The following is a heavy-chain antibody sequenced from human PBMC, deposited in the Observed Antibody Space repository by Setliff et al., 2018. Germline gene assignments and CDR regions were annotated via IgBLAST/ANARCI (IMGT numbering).Heavy chain of an antibody. V-gene: IGHV7-4-1*02. CDR2: INTNTGNP. Sequence: ASVKVSCKASGYTFTTYAISWMRQAPGQGLEWMGWINTNTGNPSYAQGFTGRFVFSLDTSVSTAYLQISSLKAEDTAVYYCARGPPGYYYYMNVWGKGTTVTVSS. J-gene: IGHJ6*03. CDR3: ARGPPGYYYYMNV. CDR1: GYTFTTYA.